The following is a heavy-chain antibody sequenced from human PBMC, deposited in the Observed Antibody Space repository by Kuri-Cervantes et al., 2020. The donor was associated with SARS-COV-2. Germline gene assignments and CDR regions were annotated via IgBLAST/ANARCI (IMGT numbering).Heavy chain of an antibody. CDR3: ARAGWANYYYYYGMDV. CDR1: GFTLSDYY. CDR2: ISSSSSYT. D-gene: IGHD6-19*01. Sequence: GESPKISCAASGFTLSDYYTSWIRQAPGKGLEWVSYISSSSSYTNYADSVKGRFTISRDNAKNSLYLQMNSLRAEDTAVYYCARAGWANYYYYYGMDVWGQATTVTVSS. J-gene: IGHJ6*01. V-gene: IGHV3-11*05.